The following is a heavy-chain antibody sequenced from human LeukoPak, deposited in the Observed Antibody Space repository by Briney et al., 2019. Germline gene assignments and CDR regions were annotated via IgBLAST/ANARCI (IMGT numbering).Heavy chain of an antibody. CDR1: GGTFSSYA. D-gene: IGHD3-22*01. CDR2: IIPIFGTA. CDR3: ARARSPSSGYLLRDHNWFDP. Sequence: SVKVSCKASGGTFSSYAISWVRQAPGQGLEWVGGIIPIFGTANYAQKFQGRVTITTDESTSTAYMELSSLRSEDSAVYYCARARSPSSGYLLRDHNWFDPWGQGTLVTVSS. J-gene: IGHJ5*02. V-gene: IGHV1-69*05.